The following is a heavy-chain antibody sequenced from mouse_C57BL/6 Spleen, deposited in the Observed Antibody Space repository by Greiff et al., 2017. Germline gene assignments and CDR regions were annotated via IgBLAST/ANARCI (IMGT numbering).Heavy chain of an antibody. CDR3: ARSGGSSYRGYFDY. Sequence: EVKLQQSGPELVKPGASVKISCKASGYSFTDYNMNWVKQSNGKSLEWIGVINPNYGTTSYNQKFKGKATLTVDQSSSTAYMQLNSLTSEDSAVYYCARSGGSSYRGYFDYWGQGTTLTVSS. D-gene: IGHD1-1*01. CDR2: INPNYGTT. CDR1: GYSFTDYN. V-gene: IGHV1-39*01. J-gene: IGHJ2*01.